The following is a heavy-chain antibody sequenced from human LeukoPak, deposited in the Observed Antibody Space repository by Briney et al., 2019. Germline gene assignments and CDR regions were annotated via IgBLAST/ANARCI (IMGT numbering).Heavy chain of an antibody. CDR1: GYTFTGYY. J-gene: IGHJ4*02. Sequence: ASVKVSCKASGYTFTGYYMHWVRQAPGQGLEWTGWINPNSGGTNYAQKFQGRVTMTRDTSISTAYMELSRLRSDDTAVYYCARVDILTGYVDYWGQGTLVTVSS. V-gene: IGHV1-2*02. CDR2: INPNSGGT. CDR3: ARVDILTGYVDY. D-gene: IGHD3-9*01.